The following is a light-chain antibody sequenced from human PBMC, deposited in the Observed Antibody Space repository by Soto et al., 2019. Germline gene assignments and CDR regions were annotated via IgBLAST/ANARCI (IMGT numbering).Light chain of an antibody. Sequence: EVVLTQSPGILSLSPGERASLSCRASQSVTTYLAWYQQKPGQAPRLLIYDASDRATGIPARFSGSGSGTDFTLTISSLEPEDFAVYYCQQYNNWPPYTFGQGTKVDIK. J-gene: IGKJ2*01. CDR3: QQYNNWPPYT. CDR1: QSVTTY. V-gene: IGKV3-11*01. CDR2: DAS.